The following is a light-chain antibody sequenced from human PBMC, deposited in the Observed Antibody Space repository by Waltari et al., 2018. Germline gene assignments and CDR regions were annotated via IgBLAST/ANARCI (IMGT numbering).Light chain of an antibody. V-gene: IGKV1-27*01. CDR1: QGISNY. CDR3: QKYNGAPFT. J-gene: IGKJ3*01. Sequence: DIQMTQSPSSLSASVGDRVTIPCRASQGISNYLAWYQQKPGKVPMLLIYGASTLQSGVPSRFSGSGSGTDFTLTISSLQPEDVATYYCQKYNGAPFTFGPGTKVDIK. CDR2: GAS.